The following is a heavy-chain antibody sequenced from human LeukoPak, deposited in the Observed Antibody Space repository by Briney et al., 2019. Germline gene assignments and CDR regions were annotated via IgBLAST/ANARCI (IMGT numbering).Heavy chain of an antibody. CDR2: INYSGST. CDR3: ARDPHYGDILNDPFDI. Sequence: PSETLSLTCTVSGGSISSYYLGWIRQPPGKGLEWIGYINYSGSTKYNPSLKSRVTISVDTSKNQFSLKLSSVTAADTAVYFCARDPHYGDILNDPFDIWGQGTMVTVSS. D-gene: IGHD4-17*01. V-gene: IGHV4-59*01. J-gene: IGHJ3*02. CDR1: GGSISSYY.